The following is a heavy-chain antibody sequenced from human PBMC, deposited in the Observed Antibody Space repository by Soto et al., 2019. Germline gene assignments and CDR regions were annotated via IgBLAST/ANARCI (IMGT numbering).Heavy chain of an antibody. Sequence: SETLSLTCTVSAGSISSGGYFWTWIRQPPGKGLEWIGNIYYNGSTYSNPSLKSRLTLSIDTSKNQFSLKLRSVTAADTAVYYCARDAHRGAHYYGMGVWGQGTTVTVSS. CDR1: AGSISSGGYF. J-gene: IGHJ6*02. CDR3: ARDAHRGAHYYGMGV. V-gene: IGHV4-31*02. CDR2: IYYNGST.